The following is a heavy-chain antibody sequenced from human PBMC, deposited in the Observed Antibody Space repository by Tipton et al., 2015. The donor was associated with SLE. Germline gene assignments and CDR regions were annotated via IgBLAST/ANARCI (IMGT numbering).Heavy chain of an antibody. CDR2: IYYSGST. D-gene: IGHD5-12*01. V-gene: IGHV4-59*12. J-gene: IGHJ5*02. CDR3: VGGLGETDTGGYGDL. Sequence: TLSLTCTVPGGSISPYYWTWVRQPPGKGLEWIGFIYYSGSTNYNPSLKSRVNISLDTSKNQFALTLTSVTAADTAVYYCVGGLGETDTGGYGDLWGQGTLVTVSS. CDR1: GGSISPYY.